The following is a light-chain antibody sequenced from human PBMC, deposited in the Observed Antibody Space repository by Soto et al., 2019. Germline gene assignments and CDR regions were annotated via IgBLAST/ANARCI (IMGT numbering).Light chain of an antibody. CDR2: DVT. CDR1: SSDFGDDKY. V-gene: IGLV2-11*01. CDR3: CSYVDTDTVL. J-gene: IGLJ3*02. Sequence: QSALTQPRSVSGSPGRSVTISCTGTSSDFGDDKYVSWYQQHPGQAPKLVIYDVTKRPSGVPDRFSGSKSGNTASLTISGLQAEDEADYYCCSYVDTDTVLFGGGTKLTV.